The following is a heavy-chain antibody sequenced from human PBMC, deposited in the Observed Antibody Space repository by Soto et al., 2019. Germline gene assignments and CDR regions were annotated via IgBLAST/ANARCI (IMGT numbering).Heavy chain of an antibody. V-gene: IGHV4-34*01. CDR2: INHSGST. J-gene: IGHJ6*02. D-gene: IGHD6-19*01. Sequence: SETLSLTCAVYGGSFSGYYWSWIRQPPGKGLEWFGEINHSGSTNYNPSLKSRVTISVDTSKNQFSLKLSSVTAADTAVYYCARGQAVAGVGKLYYYYDGMDVWGQGTTVTVSS. CDR3: ARGQAVAGVGKLYYYYDGMDV. CDR1: GGSFSGYY.